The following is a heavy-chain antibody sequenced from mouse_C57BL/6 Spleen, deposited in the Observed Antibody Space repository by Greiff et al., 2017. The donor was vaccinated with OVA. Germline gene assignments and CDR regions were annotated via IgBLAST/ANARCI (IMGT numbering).Heavy chain of an antibody. V-gene: IGHV1-26*01. CDR1: GYTFTDYY. D-gene: IGHD2-2*01. Sequence: EVKLVESGPELVKPGASVKISCKASGYTFTDYYMNWVKQSHGKSLEWIGDINPNNGGTSYNQKFKGKATLTVDKSSSTAYMELRSLTSEDSAVYYCVIYYGYYYAMDYWGQGTSVTVSS. CDR2: INPNNGGT. J-gene: IGHJ4*01. CDR3: VIYYGYYYAMDY.